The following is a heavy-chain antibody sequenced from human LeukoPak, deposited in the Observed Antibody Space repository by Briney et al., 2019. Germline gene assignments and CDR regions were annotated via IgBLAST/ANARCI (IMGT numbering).Heavy chain of an antibody. J-gene: IGHJ4*02. CDR3: AREGRVAGRGYYFDY. Sequence: PSETLSLTCSVSRGSIRSYYWSWIRQPPGKGLEWIGYIYYSGSTNYSPSLKSRVTISVDTSKNQFSLKMSSVTAADTAVYYCAREGRVAGRGYYFDYWGQGTLVTVSS. D-gene: IGHD6-19*01. V-gene: IGHV4-59*01. CDR2: IYYSGST. CDR1: RGSIRSYY.